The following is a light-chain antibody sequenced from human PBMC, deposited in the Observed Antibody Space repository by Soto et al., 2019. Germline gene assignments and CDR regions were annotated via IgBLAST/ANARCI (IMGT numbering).Light chain of an antibody. CDR3: QHYINSPWT. Sequence: EIVLTQSPATLSSFPGDRVTLSCRASQYINTRLAWYQHRPGQAPRLLIYQTSSRAAGIPDRFSGSGSGTDFTLTISRLEPEDFAVYYCQHYINSPWTFGQGTKVDI. CDR2: QTS. CDR1: QYINTR. J-gene: IGKJ1*01. V-gene: IGKV3-20*01.